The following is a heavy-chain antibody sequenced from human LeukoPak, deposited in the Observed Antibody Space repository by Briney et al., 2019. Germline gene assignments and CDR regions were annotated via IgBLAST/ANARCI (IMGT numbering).Heavy chain of an antibody. J-gene: IGHJ4*02. CDR1: GFTFSSYD. D-gene: IGHD6-13*01. CDR2: IWYDGSNE. V-gene: IGHV3-33*01. CDR3: ARGRYTSLPYFDY. Sequence: PGGSLRLSCAASGFTFSSYDLHWVRQAPGKGLEWVAVIWYDGSNEYYADSVKGRFTISRDNSKNTLYLQMNSLRADDTAVYYCARGRYTSLPYFDYWGQGALVTVSS.